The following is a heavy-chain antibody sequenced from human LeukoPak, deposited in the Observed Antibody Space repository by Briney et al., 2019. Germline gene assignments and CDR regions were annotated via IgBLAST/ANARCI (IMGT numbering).Heavy chain of an antibody. CDR3: ARAYHYYDSSGYAY. Sequence: GGSLRLSCAASGFTFSSYAMGWVRQAPGKGLEWVSAISGSGGSTYYADSVKGRFTISRDNSKNTLYLQMNSLRAEDTAVYYCARAYHYYDSSGYAYWGQGTLVTVSS. CDR2: ISGSGGST. D-gene: IGHD3-22*01. J-gene: IGHJ4*02. CDR1: GFTFSSYA. V-gene: IGHV3-23*01.